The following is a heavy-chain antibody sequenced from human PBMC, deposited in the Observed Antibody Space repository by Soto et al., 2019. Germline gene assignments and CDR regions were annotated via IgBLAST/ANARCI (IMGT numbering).Heavy chain of an antibody. J-gene: IGHJ6*03. CDR1: GGSISSSRDY. Sequence: QLQLQESGPGLVKPSETLSLTCTVSGGSISSSRDYWGWIRQPPGKGLEWIGSIFYSGSTYYNPSLRSRATISVDSSKNQFSLRLSSVTAADTAVYYCARIQNFYYYYMDVWGKGTTVTVSS. V-gene: IGHV4-39*01. CDR3: ARIQNFYYYYMDV. CDR2: IFYSGST.